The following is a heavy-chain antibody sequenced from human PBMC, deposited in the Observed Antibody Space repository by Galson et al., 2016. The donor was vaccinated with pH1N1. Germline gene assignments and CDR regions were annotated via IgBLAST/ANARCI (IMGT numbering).Heavy chain of an antibody. Sequence: SLRLSCAASGFTFSSYGMHRVRQAPGKELEWVTFVRYDGSNKYYADSVKGRFTISRDISKNTLYLQMNSLRAEDTAVYYCAKDFYDSSGWGYFDYWGQGTLVTVSS. J-gene: IGHJ4*02. CDR2: VRYDGSNK. CDR3: AKDFYDSSGWGYFDY. D-gene: IGHD3-22*01. V-gene: IGHV3-30*02. CDR1: GFTFSSYG.